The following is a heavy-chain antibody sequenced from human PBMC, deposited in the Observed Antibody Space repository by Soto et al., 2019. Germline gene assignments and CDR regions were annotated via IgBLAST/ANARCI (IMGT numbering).Heavy chain of an antibody. Sequence: GGSLRLSCAASGFTFSSYAMSWVRQAPGKGLEWVSAISGSGGSTYYADSVKGRFTISRDNSKNTLYLQMNSLRAEDTAVYYCAKDFHSDIVVVPAATPPRTCFDIWGQGTMVTVSS. J-gene: IGHJ3*02. CDR1: GFTFSSYA. V-gene: IGHV3-23*01. CDR2: ISGSGGST. D-gene: IGHD2-2*01. CDR3: AKDFHSDIVVVPAATPPRTCFDI.